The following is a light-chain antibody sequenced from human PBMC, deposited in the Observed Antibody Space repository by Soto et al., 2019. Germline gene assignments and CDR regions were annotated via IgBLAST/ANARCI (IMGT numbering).Light chain of an antibody. CDR1: QSVSSSY. Sequence: EIVLTQSPGTLSLSPGERATLSCRASQSVSSSYLAWYQQKPGQAPRLLSYGASSRATGIPDRCSGSGSGTDFTLTISRLEPADFAVYYWQQYGSSPLFTFGPGTKVDIK. J-gene: IGKJ3*01. CDR2: GAS. CDR3: QQYGSSPLFT. V-gene: IGKV3-20*01.